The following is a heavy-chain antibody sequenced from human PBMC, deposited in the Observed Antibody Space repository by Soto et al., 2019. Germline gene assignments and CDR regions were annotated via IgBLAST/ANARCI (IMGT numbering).Heavy chain of an antibody. CDR1: GYTFTSYG. Sequence: QVQLVQSGAEVKKPGASVKVSCKASGYTFTSYGISWVRQAPGQGLEWMGWISAYNGNTNYAQKLQGRVTMTTDTSTSTADTELRSLRSDDTAVYYCAGDSSGWYDTAYDYWGQGTLVIVSS. J-gene: IGHJ4*02. V-gene: IGHV1-18*01. CDR2: ISAYNGNT. CDR3: AGDSSGWYDTAYDY. D-gene: IGHD6-19*01.